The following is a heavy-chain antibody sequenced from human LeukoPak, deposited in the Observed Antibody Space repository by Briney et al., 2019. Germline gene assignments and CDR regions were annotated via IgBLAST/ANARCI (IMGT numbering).Heavy chain of an antibody. CDR3: ARDLGYYDRLDQFDC. Sequence: ASVKVSCKASGYTFTGYYIHWVRQAPGQGLEWMGWINPNSGGTTSAQQFQGRVTLTRDTSISTAYMELSRLRSDDTAVYYCARDLGYYDRLDQFDCWGQGTLVTVFS. J-gene: IGHJ4*02. D-gene: IGHD3-22*01. CDR1: GYTFTGYY. CDR2: INPNSGGT. V-gene: IGHV1-2*02.